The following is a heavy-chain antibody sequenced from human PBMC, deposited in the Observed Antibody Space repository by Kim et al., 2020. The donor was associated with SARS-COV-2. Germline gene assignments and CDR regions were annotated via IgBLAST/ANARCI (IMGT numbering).Heavy chain of an antibody. CDR2: ISAYNGNT. CDR1: GYTFTSYG. J-gene: IGHJ6*03. D-gene: IGHD2-8*01. Sequence: ASVKVSCKASGYTFTSYGISWVRQAPGQGLEWMGWISAYNGNTNYAQKLQGRVTMTTDTSTSTAYMELRSLRSDDTAVYYCARDGGELLMVYASYYMDVWGKGTTVTVSS. CDR3: ARDGGELLMVYASYYMDV. V-gene: IGHV1-18*01.